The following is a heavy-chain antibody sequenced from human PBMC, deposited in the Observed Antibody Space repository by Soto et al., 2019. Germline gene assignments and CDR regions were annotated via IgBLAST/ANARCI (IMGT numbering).Heavy chain of an antibody. CDR3: AREGEMPYYYYGLDV. CDR2: ISGYNGHT. CDR1: GGTFSSSA. Sequence: ASVKVSCKASGGTFSSSAISWVRQAPGQGLEWMGWISGYNGHTKYAQKFQGRVTMTTDTSTSTVYMDLRSLRSDDTAVYYCAREGEMPYYYYGLDVWGQGTTVTVSS. D-gene: IGHD3-16*01. V-gene: IGHV1-18*01. J-gene: IGHJ6*02.